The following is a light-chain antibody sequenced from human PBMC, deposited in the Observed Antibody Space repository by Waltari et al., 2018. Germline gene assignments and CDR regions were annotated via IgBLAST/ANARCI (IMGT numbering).Light chain of an antibody. CDR3: SSQSSNDVVL. V-gene: IGLV2-14*01. CDR1: SNDVGGYNS. J-gene: IGLJ2*01. Sequence: QSALTQPASVSGSPGQSVTIFCAGTSNDVGGYNSVSWYQEHPGQPPRVIIYDVSGRPSGVSDRFSGSKSGNTSSLTISGLQAEDEADYYCSSQSSNDVVLFGGGTKLTVL. CDR2: DVS.